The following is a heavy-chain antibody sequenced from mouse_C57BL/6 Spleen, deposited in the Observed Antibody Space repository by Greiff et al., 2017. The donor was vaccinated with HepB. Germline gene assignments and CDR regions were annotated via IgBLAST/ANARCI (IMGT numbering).Heavy chain of an antibody. D-gene: IGHD1-1*01. V-gene: IGHV6-6*01. CDR2: IRNKANNHAT. J-gene: IGHJ4*01. CDR1: GFTFSDAW. Sequence: EVMLVESGGGLVQPGRSMKLSCAASGFTFSDAWMDWVRQSPEKGLEWVAEIRNKANNHATYYAESVKGRFTISRDDSKSSVYLQMNSLRAEDTGIYYCTPHYYGSSPYAMDYWGQGTSVTVSS. CDR3: TPHYYGSSPYAMDY.